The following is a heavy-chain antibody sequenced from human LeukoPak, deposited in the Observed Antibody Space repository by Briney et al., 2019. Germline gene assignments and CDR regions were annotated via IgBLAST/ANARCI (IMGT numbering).Heavy chain of an antibody. Sequence: PSETLSLTCAVYGGSFSGYYWSWIRQPPGKGLEWIGEINHSGSTNYNPSLKSRVTISVDTSKNQFSLKLSSVTAADTAVYYCARGSSGSYGHYYYMDVWGKGTTVTVSS. V-gene: IGHV4-34*01. J-gene: IGHJ6*03. CDR1: GGSFSGYY. D-gene: IGHD1-26*01. CDR3: ARGSSGSYGHYYYMDV. CDR2: INHSGST.